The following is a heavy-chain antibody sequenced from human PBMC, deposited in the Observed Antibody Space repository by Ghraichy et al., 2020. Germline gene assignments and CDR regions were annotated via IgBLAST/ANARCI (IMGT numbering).Heavy chain of an antibody. CDR1: GFTFSSYA. D-gene: IGHD2-21*02. CDR2: IRNDGSNK. Sequence: GGSLRLSCAASGFTFSSYAMHWVRQAPGKGLEWVAVIRNDGSNKYYADSVKGRFTISRDNSKNTLYLQMNSLRAEDTAVYYCAREGVAYCGGDCYSGFYYFDCRGQVALVTVSS. V-gene: IGHV3-30-3*01. J-gene: IGHJ4*02. CDR3: AREGVAYCGGDCYSGFYYFDC.